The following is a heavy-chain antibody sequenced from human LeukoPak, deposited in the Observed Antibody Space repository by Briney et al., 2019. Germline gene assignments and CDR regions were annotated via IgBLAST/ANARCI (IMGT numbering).Heavy chain of an antibody. J-gene: IGHJ4*02. V-gene: IGHV1-18*04. CDR1: AYAFTDYY. CDR2: ISAYNGNT. D-gene: IGHD6-19*01. Sequence: ASVKVSYKASAYAFTDYYMCWVRQAPGHGLEWMGWISAYNGNTNYAQKLQGRVTMTTDTSTSTAYMELRSLRSDDTAVYYCARDLDSSGWYRTDYWGQGTLVTVSS. CDR3: ARDLDSSGWYRTDY.